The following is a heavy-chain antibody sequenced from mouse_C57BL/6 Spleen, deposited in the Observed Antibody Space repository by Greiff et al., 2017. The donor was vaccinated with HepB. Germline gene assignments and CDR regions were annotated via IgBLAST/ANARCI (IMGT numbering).Heavy chain of an antibody. CDR2: INPNNGGT. D-gene: IGHD2-3*01. Sequence: EVQLQQSGPELVKPGASVKMSCKASGYTFTDYNMHWVKQSHGKSLEWIGYINPNNGGTSYNQKFKGNATLTVNKSSSTAYMELRSLTSEASAVYYGARGGYYRWYFDVWGTGTTVTVAS. J-gene: IGHJ1*03. CDR1: GYTFTDYN. CDR3: ARGGYYRWYFDV. V-gene: IGHV1-22*01.